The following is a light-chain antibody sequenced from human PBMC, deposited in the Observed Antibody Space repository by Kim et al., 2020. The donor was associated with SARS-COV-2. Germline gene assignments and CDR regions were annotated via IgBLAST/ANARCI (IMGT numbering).Light chain of an antibody. J-gene: IGLJ1*01. V-gene: IGLV3-21*04. CDR1: DLGSKS. CDR2: YYS. Sequence: SYELTQPPSVSVAPGQTAWITCGGNDLGSKSVHWYKQWAGQAPVLVIYYYSDRPFGIPERFSGSRSGDTATLTIRRAEAGDEADYYCQVWDSHSDHYVFGPGTKVTVL. CDR3: QVWDSHSDHYV.